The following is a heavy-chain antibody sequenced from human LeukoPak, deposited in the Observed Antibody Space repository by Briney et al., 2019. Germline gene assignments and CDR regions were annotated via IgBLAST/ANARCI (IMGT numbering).Heavy chain of an antibody. J-gene: IGHJ3*02. D-gene: IGHD3-16*01. CDR3: AKDGFVGEDAFDI. V-gene: IGHV3-30*02. CDR2: IRYDGSNK. Sequence: GRSLRLSCAASGFTFSSYGMHWVRQAPGKGLEWVAFIRYDGSNKYYADSVKGRFTISRDNSKNTLYLQMNSLRAEDTAVYYCAKDGFVGEDAFDIWGQGTMVTVSS. CDR1: GFTFSSYG.